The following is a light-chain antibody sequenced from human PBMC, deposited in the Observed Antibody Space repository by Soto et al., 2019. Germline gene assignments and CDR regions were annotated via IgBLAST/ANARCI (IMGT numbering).Light chain of an antibody. Sequence: QSALTQPPSASGSPGQSVTISCTGTSSDVGGYNYVSRYQQYPGKAPKLMIYEVNKRPSGVPDRFSGSKSGNTASLTVSGLQAEDEADYYCSSYAGSNTVVFGGGTKLTVL. V-gene: IGLV2-8*01. CDR2: EVN. J-gene: IGLJ2*01. CDR1: SSDVGGYNY. CDR3: SSYAGSNTVV.